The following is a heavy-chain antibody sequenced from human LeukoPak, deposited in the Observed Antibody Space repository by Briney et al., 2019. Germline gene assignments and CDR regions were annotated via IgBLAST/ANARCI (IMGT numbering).Heavy chain of an antibody. CDR3: ARGWSCSGGSCYQVPYYYYMDV. CDR2: IYYSGST. D-gene: IGHD2-15*01. J-gene: IGHJ6*03. Sequence: SETLSLTCTVSGGSISSYYWSWLRQPPGKGLEWLGYIYYSGSTNYNPSLKSRVTISVDTSKNQFSLKLSSVTAADTAVYYCARGWSCSGGSCYQVPYYYYMDVWGKGTTVTVSS. CDR1: GGSISSYY. V-gene: IGHV4-59*01.